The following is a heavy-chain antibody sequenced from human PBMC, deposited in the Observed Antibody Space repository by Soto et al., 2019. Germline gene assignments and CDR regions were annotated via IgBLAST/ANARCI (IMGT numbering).Heavy chain of an antibody. J-gene: IGHJ6*02. V-gene: IGHV3-30*18. CDR3: AKDLRFLEWLSPYYYYGMDV. CDR2: ISYDGSNK. Sequence: GGSLRLSCAASGFTFSSYGMHWVRQAPGEGLEWVAVISYDGSNKYYADSVKGRFTISRDNSKNTLYLQMNSLRAEDTTVYYCAKDLRFLEWLSPYYYYGMDVWGQGTTVTVSS. D-gene: IGHD3-3*01. CDR1: GFTFSSYG.